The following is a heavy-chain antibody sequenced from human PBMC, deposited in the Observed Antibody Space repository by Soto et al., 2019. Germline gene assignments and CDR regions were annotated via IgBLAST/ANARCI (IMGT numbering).Heavy chain of an antibody. V-gene: IGHV3-30-3*01. CDR1: GFTFSSYA. J-gene: IGHJ3*02. CDR2: ISFDGSNK. CDR3: ARGEPGYNYDRAHAFDI. Sequence: QVQLVESGGGVVQPGRSLRLSCAASGFTFSSYAMHWVRQAPGKGLEWVGVISFDGSNKYYADSVKGRFTISRDNSKNTLYLQMNSLSAEDSAVYYCARGEPGYNYDRAHAFDIWGQGTVVTVSS. D-gene: IGHD5-18*01.